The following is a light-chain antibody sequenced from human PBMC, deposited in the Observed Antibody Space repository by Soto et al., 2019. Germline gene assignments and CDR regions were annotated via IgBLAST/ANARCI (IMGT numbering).Light chain of an antibody. J-gene: IGKJ4*01. CDR1: QSVSSSY. CDR2: GSS. V-gene: IGKV3-20*01. Sequence: ETLLTQSPCTLPLSPGERATLSCRASQSVSSSYLAWYQQKPGQAPRLLIYGSSNSATGIPDRLSGSGSATDFTLTISRLEHEDFAVYYCQQYGTSHPLTFGGGTKVDIK. CDR3: QQYGTSHPLT.